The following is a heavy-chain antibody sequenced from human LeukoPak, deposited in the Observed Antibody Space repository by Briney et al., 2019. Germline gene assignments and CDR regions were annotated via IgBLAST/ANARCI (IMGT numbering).Heavy chain of an antibody. CDR2: ISGSGGST. V-gene: IGHV3-23*01. Sequence: GGTLRLSCAASGFTFSSYGMSWVRQAPGKGLEWVSAISGSGGSTYYADSVKGRFTISRDNSKNTLYLQMNSLRAEDTAVYYCAKAGWQLVRSWFDPWGQGTLVTVSS. CDR1: GFTFSSYG. J-gene: IGHJ5*02. D-gene: IGHD6-13*01. CDR3: AKAGWQLVRSWFDP.